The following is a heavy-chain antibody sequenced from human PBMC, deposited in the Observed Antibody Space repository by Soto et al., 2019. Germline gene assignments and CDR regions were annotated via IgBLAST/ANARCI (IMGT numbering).Heavy chain of an antibody. Sequence: ASVKVSCKASGYTFTSYGISWVRQAPGQGLEWMGWISAYNGNTNYAQKLQGRVTMTTDTSTSTAYVELRSLRSDDTAVYYCARDRSDSSSPFGYWGQGTLVTVSS. V-gene: IGHV1-18*01. D-gene: IGHD6-6*01. J-gene: IGHJ4*02. CDR1: GYTFTSYG. CDR2: ISAYNGNT. CDR3: ARDRSDSSSPFGY.